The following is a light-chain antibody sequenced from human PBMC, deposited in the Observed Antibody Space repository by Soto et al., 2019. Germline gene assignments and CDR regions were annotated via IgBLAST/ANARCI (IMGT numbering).Light chain of an antibody. Sequence: QPVLAQRAAGSGSPGQSITISCTRTSSDVGGYNYVSWYQQHPGKAPKLMIYDVSNRPSGVSNRFSGSKSGNTASLTISGLQAEDEADYYCSSYTSSSTPYVFGTGTKVTVL. CDR2: DVS. V-gene: IGLV2-14*01. CDR1: SSDVGGYNY. CDR3: SSYTSSSTPYV. J-gene: IGLJ1*01.